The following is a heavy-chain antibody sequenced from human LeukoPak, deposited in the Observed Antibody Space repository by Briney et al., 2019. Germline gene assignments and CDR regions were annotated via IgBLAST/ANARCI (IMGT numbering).Heavy chain of an antibody. V-gene: IGHV3-7*01. D-gene: IGHD3-9*01. Sequence: GGSLRLSCAASGFTFSSNWMSWVRQAPGKRLEWVANINQDGSVKHYVDAVKGRFTISRDNAENSLCLQMDSLRAEDTAVYYCARVLRYFDWYADYWGQGTLVTVSS. J-gene: IGHJ4*02. CDR1: GFTFSSNW. CDR2: INQDGSVK. CDR3: ARVLRYFDWYADY.